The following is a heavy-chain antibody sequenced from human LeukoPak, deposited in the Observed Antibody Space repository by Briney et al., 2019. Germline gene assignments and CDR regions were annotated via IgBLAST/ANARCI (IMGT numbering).Heavy chain of an antibody. V-gene: IGHV3-9*01. CDR2: ISWNSGSI. CDR3: AKEGYDSSGYYVYNWFDP. D-gene: IGHD3-22*01. CDR1: GFTFDDYA. Sequence: SLRLSCAASGFTFDDYAMHWVRQAPGKGLGWVSGISWNSGSIGYADSVKGRFTTSRDNAKNSLYLQMNSLRAEDTALYYCAKEGYDSSGYYVYNWFDPWGQGTLVTVSS. J-gene: IGHJ5*02.